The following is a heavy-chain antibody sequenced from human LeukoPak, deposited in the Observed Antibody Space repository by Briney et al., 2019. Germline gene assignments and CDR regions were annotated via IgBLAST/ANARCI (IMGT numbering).Heavy chain of an antibody. CDR3: ARHSSDYYSAFDY. D-gene: IGHD3-22*01. V-gene: IGHV4-39*01. CDR2: IFYSGST. Sequence: SETLSLTSTVSGGSISSYSYYWGWIRQPPGKGLEWIGSIFYSGSTSYYPSLKSRVTISVDTSKNQFSLKLSSVTAADTAVYYCARHSSDYYSAFDYWGLGNLVTVSS. CDR1: GGSISSYSYY. J-gene: IGHJ4*02.